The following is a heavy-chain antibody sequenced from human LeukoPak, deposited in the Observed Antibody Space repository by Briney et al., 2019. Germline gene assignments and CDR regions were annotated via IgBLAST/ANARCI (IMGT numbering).Heavy chain of an antibody. CDR1: GFILNTNY. Sequence: PGGSLRLSCAASGFILNTNYMSWVRQAPGRGLEWVSFIYADGNTYYADSVKGRFTISRDISKNEVYLQMNSLRPEDTAVYYCARDSYGDANFDSWGQGTLVTVSS. CDR2: IYADGNT. D-gene: IGHD4-17*01. J-gene: IGHJ4*02. V-gene: IGHV3-53*01. CDR3: ARDSYGDANFDS.